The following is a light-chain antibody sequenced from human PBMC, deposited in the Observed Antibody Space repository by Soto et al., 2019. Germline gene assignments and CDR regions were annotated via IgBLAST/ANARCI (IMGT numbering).Light chain of an antibody. CDR1: QSVGSS. CDR3: QQDDNRPLT. J-gene: IGKJ4*01. V-gene: IGKV3-15*01. Sequence: EIVMTQSPATLSLSPGERATLSCRASQSVGSSCLAWYQQKPRQTPRLIIYGSSTRATGIPARLSGSGSGTEFTLSISSLQSEDLAVYYCQQDDNRPLTFGGGTKVEIK. CDR2: GSS.